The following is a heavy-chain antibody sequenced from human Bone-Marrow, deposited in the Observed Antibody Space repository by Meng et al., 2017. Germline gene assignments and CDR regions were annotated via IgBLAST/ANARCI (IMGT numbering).Heavy chain of an antibody. V-gene: IGHV1-2*06. CDR1: GYTLTELS. Sequence: ASVKVSCKVSGYTLTELSMHWVRQAPGKGLEWMGRINPKSGDTHYAQKFQARVTMTGDTSISTAYMELSGLRSDDTAMYYCARDEDISAAGKLFGDYWGQGTLVTSPQ. CDR3: ARDEDISAAGKLFGDY. CDR2: INPKSGDT. J-gene: IGHJ4*02. D-gene: IGHD6-25*01.